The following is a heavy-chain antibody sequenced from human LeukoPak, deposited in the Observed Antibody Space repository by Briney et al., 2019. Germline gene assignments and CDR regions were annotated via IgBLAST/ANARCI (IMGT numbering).Heavy chain of an antibody. V-gene: IGHV3-23*01. CDR1: GFTFSSYA. Sequence: GGSLRLSCAASGFTFSSYAMSWVRQAPGEGLEWVSAISGSGGSTYYADSVKGRFTISRDNSKNTLYLQMNSLRAEDTAVYYCALLYCGGDCYFRYWGQGTLVTVSS. CDR3: ALLYCGGDCYFRY. D-gene: IGHD2-21*02. J-gene: IGHJ4*02. CDR2: ISGSGGST.